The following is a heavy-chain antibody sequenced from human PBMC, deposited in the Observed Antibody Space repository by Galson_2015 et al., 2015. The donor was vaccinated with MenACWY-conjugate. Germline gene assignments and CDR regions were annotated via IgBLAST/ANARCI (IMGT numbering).Heavy chain of an antibody. V-gene: IGHV1-69*13. D-gene: IGHD3-16*01. CDR2: IIPIFGTA. CDR1: GGTFSSYA. J-gene: IGHJ3*02. CDR3: ASCGFGVTHQTAFDI. Sequence: SVKVSCKASGGTFSSYAISWVRQAPGQGLEWMGGIIPIFGTANYAQKFQGRVTITADESTSTAYMELSSLRSEDTAVYYCASCGFGVTHQTAFDIWGQGTMVTVSS.